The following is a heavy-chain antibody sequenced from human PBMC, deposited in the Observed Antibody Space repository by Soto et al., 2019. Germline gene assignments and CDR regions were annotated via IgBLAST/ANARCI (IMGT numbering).Heavy chain of an antibody. Sequence: ASVKVSCKASGYAFTSYGISWVRQAPGQGLEWMGRISAYNGNTNYAQKLQGRVTMTTDTSTSTAYMELRSLRSDDTAVYYCARCSDEIVVVSRFAPWGQGTLVTVS. CDR2: ISAYNGNT. D-gene: IGHD3-22*01. CDR3: ARCSDEIVVVSRFAP. CDR1: GYAFTSYG. V-gene: IGHV1-18*01. J-gene: IGHJ5*02.